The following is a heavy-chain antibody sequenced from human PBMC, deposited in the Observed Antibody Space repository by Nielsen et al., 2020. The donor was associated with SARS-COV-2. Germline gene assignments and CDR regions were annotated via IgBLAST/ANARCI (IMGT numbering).Heavy chain of an antibody. CDR3: ARAVVVVVAATVHYYYYGMDV. CDR1: GYTFTGYY. J-gene: IGHJ6*02. Sequence: ASVKVSCKASGYTFTGYYMHWVRQAPGQGLEWMGWINPNSGGTNYAQKFQGWVTMTRDTSISTAYMELSRLRSDDTAVYYCARAVVVVVAATVHYYYYGMDVWGQGTTVTVSS. V-gene: IGHV1-2*04. D-gene: IGHD2-15*01. CDR2: INPNSGGT.